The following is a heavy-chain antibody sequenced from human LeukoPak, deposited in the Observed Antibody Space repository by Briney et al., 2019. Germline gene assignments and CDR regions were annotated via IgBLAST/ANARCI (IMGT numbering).Heavy chain of an antibody. CDR3: ARAPWDIGRPRFDH. Sequence: SQTLSLTCTVSGGSISSGDYYWRWIRQPPGKGLEWIGYIYYSGSTYYNPSIKSRVTISVDTSKTQFSLKLSSVTATDTAVYYCARAPWDIGRPRFDHWGQGTLVTVSS. CDR2: IYYSGST. J-gene: IGHJ5*02. CDR1: GGSISSGDYY. D-gene: IGHD2-15*01. V-gene: IGHV4-30-4*08.